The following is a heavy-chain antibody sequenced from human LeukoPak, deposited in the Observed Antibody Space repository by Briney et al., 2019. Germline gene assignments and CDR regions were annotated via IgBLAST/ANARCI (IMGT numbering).Heavy chain of an antibody. D-gene: IGHD3-10*01. V-gene: IGHV1-2*02. CDR3: ARVAVEIWFGEFTAFDY. CDR1: GYTFTRYY. J-gene: IGHJ4*02. Sequence: ASVTVSCKASGYTFTRYYMHWVRQAPGQGLEWMGWINPNSGGTNYAQKFQGRVSMTRDTSISTAYMELSRLRSDDTAVYYCARVAVEIWFGEFTAFDYWGQGTLVTVSS. CDR2: INPNSGGT.